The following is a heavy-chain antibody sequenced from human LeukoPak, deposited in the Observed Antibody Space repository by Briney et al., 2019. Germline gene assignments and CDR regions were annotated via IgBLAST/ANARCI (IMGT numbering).Heavy chain of an antibody. CDR2: IYHSGST. V-gene: IGHV4-38-2*02. Sequence: SETLSLTCTVSGYSISSGYYWGWIRQPPGKGLEWIGSIYHSGSTYYNPSLKGRVTISVDTSKNQFSLKLSSVTAADTAVYYCAREGVVVVTAINYFDYWGQGTLVTVSS. CDR1: GYSISSGYY. J-gene: IGHJ4*02. D-gene: IGHD2-21*02. CDR3: AREGVVVVTAINYFDY.